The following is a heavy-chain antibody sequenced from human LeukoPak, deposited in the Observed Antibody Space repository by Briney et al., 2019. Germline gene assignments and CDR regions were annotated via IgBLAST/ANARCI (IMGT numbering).Heavy chain of an antibody. CDR1: GGSISGHY. CDR2: FYYSGST. Sequence: PSETLSLTCTVSGGSISGHYWSWIRQLPGKGLEWIGYFYYSGSTHYNPSLKSRVTTSVDTSNNQFTLNLSSVTAADTALYYCARRGEGYSYGSFGLDVWGQGTTVTVYS. J-gene: IGHJ6*02. V-gene: IGHV4-59*08. CDR3: ARRGEGYSYGSFGLDV. D-gene: IGHD5-18*01.